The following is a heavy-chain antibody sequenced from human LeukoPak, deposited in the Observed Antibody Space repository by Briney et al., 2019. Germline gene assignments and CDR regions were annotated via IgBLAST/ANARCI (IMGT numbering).Heavy chain of an antibody. CDR1: GFTFSSYG. CDR2: ISYDGSNT. CDR3: AKDPDIVVVPAKPTGFDY. V-gene: IGHV3-30*18. Sequence: PGGSLRLSCAASGFTFSSYGMHWVRQAPGKGLEWVAVISYDGSNTYYADSVKGRFTISRDNSKNTLYLQMNSLRAEDTAVYYCAKDPDIVVVPAKPTGFDYWGQGTLVTVSS. J-gene: IGHJ4*02. D-gene: IGHD2-2*01.